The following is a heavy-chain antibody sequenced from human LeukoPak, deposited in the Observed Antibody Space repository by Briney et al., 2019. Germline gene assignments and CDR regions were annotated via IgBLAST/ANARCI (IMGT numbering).Heavy chain of an antibody. CDR3: AGDFDY. Sequence: GGSLRLSCAASGFTVSPYGMHWVRQAPGKGLEWVTFIRFDGSNEYYTDSVKGRFTISRDNYKNTLYLQMNSLSPEDTAVFYCAGDFDYWGQGTLVTVSS. CDR2: IRFDGSNE. J-gene: IGHJ4*02. CDR1: GFTVSPYG. V-gene: IGHV3-30*02.